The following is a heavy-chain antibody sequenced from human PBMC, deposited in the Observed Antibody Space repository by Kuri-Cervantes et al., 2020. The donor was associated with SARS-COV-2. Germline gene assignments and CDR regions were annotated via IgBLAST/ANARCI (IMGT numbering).Heavy chain of an antibody. CDR2: IKQDGSER. CDR1: GFTFITYW. J-gene: IGHJ4*02. Sequence: GGSLRLSCAASGFTFITYWMSWVRQAPGKGLEWVANIKQDGSERYYVDSVKGRFTISRDNAKNSLYLQMSSLRAEDTAVYYCARDHGVLRFLEWLSINYFDFWGQGTLVTVSS. CDR3: ARDHGVLRFLEWLSINYFDF. V-gene: IGHV3-7*01. D-gene: IGHD3-3*01.